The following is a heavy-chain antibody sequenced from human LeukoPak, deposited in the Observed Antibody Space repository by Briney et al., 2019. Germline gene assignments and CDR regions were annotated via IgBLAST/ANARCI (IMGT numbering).Heavy chain of an antibody. Sequence: SETLSLTCAVSGGSISSGGYSWSWIRQPPGKGLEWIGYIYHSGSTYYNPSLKSRVTISVDRSKNQFSLKLSSVTAADTAVYYCARVGLGVLLWLGELPNWFDPWGQGTLVTVSS. CDR3: ARVGLGVLLWLGELPNWFDP. D-gene: IGHD3-10*01. V-gene: IGHV4-30-2*01. CDR1: GGSISSGGYS. J-gene: IGHJ5*02. CDR2: IYHSGST.